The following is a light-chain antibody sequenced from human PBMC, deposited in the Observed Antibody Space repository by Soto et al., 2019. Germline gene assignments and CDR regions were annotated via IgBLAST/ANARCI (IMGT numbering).Light chain of an antibody. CDR3: QLYNNWPPWT. J-gene: IGKJ2*02. Sequence: EIVMTQSPATLSVSPGERATLSCRASQSVSSNLAWYQQKPGQAPRLLIYGASTRATGIPAWFSGSGSGTEFTLTISSLQSEDFAVYYCQLYNNWPPWTFGQGTKLEI. CDR2: GAS. CDR1: QSVSSN. V-gene: IGKV3-15*01.